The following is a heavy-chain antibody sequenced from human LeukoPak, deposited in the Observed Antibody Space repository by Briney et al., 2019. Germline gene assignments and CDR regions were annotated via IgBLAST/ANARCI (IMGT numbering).Heavy chain of an antibody. CDR2: IDPNSGGT. CDR1: GYTFTGYY. CDR3: ARAVGVVKTLGWFDP. J-gene: IGHJ5*02. D-gene: IGHD3-3*01. Sequence: ASVKVSCKASGYTFTGYYMHWVRQAPGQGLEWMGRIDPNSGGTNYAQKFQGRVTMTRDTSISTAYMELSRLRSDDTAVYYCARAVGVVKTLGWFDPWGRGTLVTVSS. V-gene: IGHV1-2*06.